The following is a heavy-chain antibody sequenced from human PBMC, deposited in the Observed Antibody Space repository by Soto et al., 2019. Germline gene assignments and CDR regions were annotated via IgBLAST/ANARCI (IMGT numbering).Heavy chain of an antibody. D-gene: IGHD3-10*01. CDR2: ISYSGST. CDR1: GGSISSGGYY. CDR3: ARPTTAGNLDAFDI. V-gene: IGHV4-39*01. Sequence: QLQLQESGPGLVKFSETLSLTCTVSGGSISSGGYYWGWIRQPPGKGLEWIGTISYSGSTYYNSSLKSRVAISVDTTKNQFSLKLNSVTAADTAVYYCARPTTAGNLDAFDIWGQGTMVTVSS. J-gene: IGHJ3*02.